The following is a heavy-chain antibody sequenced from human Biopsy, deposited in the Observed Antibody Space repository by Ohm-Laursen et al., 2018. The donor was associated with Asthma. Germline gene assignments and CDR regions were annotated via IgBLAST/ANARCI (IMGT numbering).Heavy chain of an antibody. V-gene: IGHV1-69*13. Sequence: ATVKLSCKSLGGTFNTYVIGWVRQAPGQGLGWMGGINSGFGTTTYPQKFQDRVTITAADSTSTAYMELSRLRSEDTAVYYCARKAGSCISRTCYSLDFWGQGTLVTVSS. CDR2: INSGFGTT. J-gene: IGHJ4*02. D-gene: IGHD2-2*01. CDR1: GGTFNTYV. CDR3: ARKAGSCISRTCYSLDF.